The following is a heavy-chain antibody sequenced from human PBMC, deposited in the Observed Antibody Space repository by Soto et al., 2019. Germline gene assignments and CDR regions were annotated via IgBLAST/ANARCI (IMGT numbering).Heavy chain of an antibody. V-gene: IGHV1-18*01. CDR2: ISAYNGNT. Sequence: QVQLVQSGAEVKKPGASVKVSCKASGYTFTSYGISWVRQAPGQGLEWMGWISAYNGNTNYAQKLQGRVTMTTDTATSTAYMELRSLRSDDTAVYYCARVAQLNYDMLTGYYERGGEDYWGQGTLVTVSS. CDR3: ARVAQLNYDMLTGYYERGGEDY. D-gene: IGHD3-9*01. J-gene: IGHJ4*02. CDR1: GYTFTSYG.